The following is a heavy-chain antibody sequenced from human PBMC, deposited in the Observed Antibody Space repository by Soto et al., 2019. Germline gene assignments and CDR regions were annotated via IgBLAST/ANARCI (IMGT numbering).Heavy chain of an antibody. D-gene: IGHD5-12*01. CDR3: ARKDSGYADYMDV. Sequence: QVQLQESGPGLVKPSQTLSLTCTVSGGSISRGGYYWSRIRQHPGKGLEWIGYIYYSGGTYYNPSLKGRVTISVDTSENQFSLRLSSVTAADTAVYYCARKDSGYADYMDVWGKGTTVTVSS. CDR2: IYYSGGT. V-gene: IGHV4-31*03. J-gene: IGHJ6*03. CDR1: GGSISRGGYY.